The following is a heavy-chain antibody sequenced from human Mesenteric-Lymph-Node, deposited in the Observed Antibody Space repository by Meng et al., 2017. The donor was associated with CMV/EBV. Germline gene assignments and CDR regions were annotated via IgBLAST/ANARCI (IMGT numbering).Heavy chain of an antibody. Sequence: GESLKISCAASGFIFSAYGMHWVRQAPGKGLEWAAYVRYDGSNKYYADSVKGRFTISRDNSKDTLYLQLNSLRGEDTALYYCAKGPYSSDYGRLASWGQGTLVTVSS. D-gene: IGHD4-17*01. CDR1: GFIFSAYG. J-gene: IGHJ5*02. V-gene: IGHV3-30*02. CDR3: AKGPYSSDYGRLAS. CDR2: VRYDGSNK.